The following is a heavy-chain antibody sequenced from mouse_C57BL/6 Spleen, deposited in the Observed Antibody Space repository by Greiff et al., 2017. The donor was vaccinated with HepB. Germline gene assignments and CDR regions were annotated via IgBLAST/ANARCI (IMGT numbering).Heavy chain of an antibody. J-gene: IGHJ3*01. CDR3: TREDYGNYDAY. CDR1: GFTFSSYA. V-gene: IGHV5-9-1*02. CDR2: ISSGGDYI. D-gene: IGHD2-1*01. Sequence: EVKVEESGEGLVKPGGSLKLSCAASGFTFSSYAMSWVRQTPEKRLEWVAYISSGGDYIYYADTVKGRFTISRDNARNTLYLQMSSLKSEDTAMYYCTREDYGNYDAYWGQGTLVTVSA.